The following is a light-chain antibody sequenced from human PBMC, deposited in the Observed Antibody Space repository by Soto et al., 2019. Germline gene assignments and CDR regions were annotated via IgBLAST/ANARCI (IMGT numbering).Light chain of an antibody. V-gene: IGKV3-15*01. CDR1: QRISRN. CDR2: DAS. Sequence: EIVMTQSPATLSVSPVESATLSCRSSQRISRNLAWYQQKPGQAPRLLIYDASTRATAIPARFSGSGSGTEFTLTISSLQSEDFAVYYCQQYNNWPPITFGQGTRLEIK. J-gene: IGKJ5*01. CDR3: QQYNNWPPIT.